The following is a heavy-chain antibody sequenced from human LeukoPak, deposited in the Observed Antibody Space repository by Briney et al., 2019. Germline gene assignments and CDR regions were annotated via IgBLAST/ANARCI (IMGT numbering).Heavy chain of an antibody. V-gene: IGHV1-2*02. Sequence: ASVKVSCKASGYTFTGYYIHWVRQAPGQGLEWMGWINPNSGGTNYAQKFQGRVTMTRDTSINTAYMELSRLRSDDTAVYYCARDPVAGTVEYFQHWGQGTLVIVSS. CDR2: INPNSGGT. CDR3: ARDPVAGTVEYFQH. CDR1: GYTFTGYY. J-gene: IGHJ1*01. D-gene: IGHD6-19*01.